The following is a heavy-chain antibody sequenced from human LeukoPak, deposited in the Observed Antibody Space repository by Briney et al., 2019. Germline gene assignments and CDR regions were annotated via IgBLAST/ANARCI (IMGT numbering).Heavy chain of an antibody. D-gene: IGHD1-1*01. CDR3: ATYTNWVAGDV. CDR2: IRSKANSYAT. V-gene: IGHV3-73*01. CDR1: GFTFSGSA. Sequence: GGSLKLSCAASGFTFSGSAMHWVRQASGKGLEWVGRIRSKANSYATAYAASVKGRFTISRDDSKNTAYLQMNSLRAEDTAVYYCATYTNWVAGDVWGQGTTVSVSS. J-gene: IGHJ6*02.